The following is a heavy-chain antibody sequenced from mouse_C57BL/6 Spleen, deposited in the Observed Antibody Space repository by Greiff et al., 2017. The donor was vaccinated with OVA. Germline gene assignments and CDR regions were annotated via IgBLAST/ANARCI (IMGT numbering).Heavy chain of an antibody. Sequence: QVHVKQPGAELVKPGASVKLSCKASGYTFTSYWMHWVKQRPGQGLEWIGMIHPNSGSTNYNEKFKSKATLTVDKSSSTAYMQLSSLTSEDSAVYYCASPWDYAMDYWGQGTSVTVSS. D-gene: IGHD4-1*01. J-gene: IGHJ4*01. CDR2: IHPNSGST. CDR1: GYTFTSYW. V-gene: IGHV1-64*01. CDR3: ASPWDYAMDY.